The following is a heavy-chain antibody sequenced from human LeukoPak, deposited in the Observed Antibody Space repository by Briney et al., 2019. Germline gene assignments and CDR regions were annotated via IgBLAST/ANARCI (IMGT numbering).Heavy chain of an antibody. CDR2: IYYSGST. CDR1: GDSISSDY. D-gene: IGHD4-11*01. CDR3: ARATYSNYVYYFDY. Sequence: SETLSLTCTVSGDSISSDYWSWIRQPPGKGVEWIGYIYYSGSTNYNPSLKSRVTISIDTSKNQFSLKLSSVTAADTAVYYCARATYSNYVYYFDYWGQGTLVTVSS. V-gene: IGHV4-59*01. J-gene: IGHJ4*02.